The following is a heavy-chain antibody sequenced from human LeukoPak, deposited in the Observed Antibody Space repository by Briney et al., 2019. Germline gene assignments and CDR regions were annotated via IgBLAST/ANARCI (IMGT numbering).Heavy chain of an antibody. CDR1: GFTFSSYE. D-gene: IGHD3-10*01. J-gene: IGHJ4*02. CDR2: ISSSGSTI. CDR3: ARGQLLWFGELSSPDY. Sequence: GGSLRLSCAASGFTFSSYEMNWVRQAPGKGLEWVSYISSSGSTIYYADSVKGRFTISRDNAKNSLYLQMNSLRAEDTAVYYCARGQLLWFGELSSPDYWGQGTLVTVSS. V-gene: IGHV3-48*03.